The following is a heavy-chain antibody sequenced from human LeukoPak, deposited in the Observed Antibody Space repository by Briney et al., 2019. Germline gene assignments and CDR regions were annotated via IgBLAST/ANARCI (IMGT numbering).Heavy chain of an antibody. CDR1: GFTFSNYA. J-gene: IGHJ4*02. Sequence: GGSLRLSCAASGFTFSNYAMSWVRQAPGKGLEWVSYISSSGSTIYYADSVKGRFTISRDNAKNSLYLQMNSLRAEDTAMYYCATLKGDATRYDNWGQGALVTVSS. D-gene: IGHD3-16*01. CDR3: ATLKGDATRYDN. CDR2: ISSSGSTI. V-gene: IGHV3-48*04.